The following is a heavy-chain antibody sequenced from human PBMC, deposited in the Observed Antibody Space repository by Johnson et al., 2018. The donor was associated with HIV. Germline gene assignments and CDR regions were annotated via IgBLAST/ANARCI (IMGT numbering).Heavy chain of an antibody. Sequence: VQLVESGGGVVRPGGSLRLSCAASGFTFDDYGMSWVRQAPGKGLEWVSGISWNSGSIGYADSVKGRFTISRDNAKNLLYLQMNSLRAEDTAVYYCARPGGDPLTDDAFDIWGQGTMVTVSS. CDR3: ARPGGDPLTDDAFDI. CDR1: GFTFDDYG. J-gene: IGHJ3*02. CDR2: ISWNSGSI. V-gene: IGHV3-20*04. D-gene: IGHD2-21*02.